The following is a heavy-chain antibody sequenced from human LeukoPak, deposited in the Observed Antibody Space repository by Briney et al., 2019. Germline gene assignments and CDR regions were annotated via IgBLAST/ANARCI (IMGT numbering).Heavy chain of an antibody. D-gene: IGHD6-13*01. CDR3: ARGGDSSSPLGKYFQH. CDR1: GGSISSYY. V-gene: IGHV4-59*12. J-gene: IGHJ1*01. Sequence: SETLSLTCTVSGGSISSYYWSWIRQPPGKGLEWIGYIYYSGSTYYNPSLKSRVTISVDTSKNQFSLKLSSVTAADTAVYYCARGGDSSSPLGKYFQHWGQGTLVTVSS. CDR2: IYYSGST.